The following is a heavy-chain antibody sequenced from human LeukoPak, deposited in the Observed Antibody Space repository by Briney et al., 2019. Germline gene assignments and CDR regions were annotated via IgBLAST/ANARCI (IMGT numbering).Heavy chain of an antibody. CDR1: GFTFSSYG. CDR2: ISGSGGST. J-gene: IGHJ4*02. Sequence: GGSLRLSCAASGFTFSSYGMSWVRQAPGKGLEWVSVISGSGGSTYYADSVKGRFTISRDNSKNTLYLQMNSLWAEDTAVYYCVKPGTMVRGVIISDFDYWGQGTLVTVSS. CDR3: VKPGTMVRGVIISDFDY. V-gene: IGHV3-23*01. D-gene: IGHD3-10*01.